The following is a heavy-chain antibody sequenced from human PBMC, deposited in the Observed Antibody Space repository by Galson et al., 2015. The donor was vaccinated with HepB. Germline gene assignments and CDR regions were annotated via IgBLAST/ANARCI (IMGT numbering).Heavy chain of an antibody. J-gene: IGHJ4*02. Sequence: SLRLSCAASGFTFSNYAMSWVRQAPGKGLEWVSLIGGDGVSTYCADSVKGRFTISRDNSKNTLYLQMNSLRAEDTAVYYCAKEPGVGAVFDYWGQGTLVTVSS. CDR3: AKEPGVGAVFDY. V-gene: IGHV3-23*01. D-gene: IGHD1-26*01. CDR1: GFTFSNYA. CDR2: IGGDGVST.